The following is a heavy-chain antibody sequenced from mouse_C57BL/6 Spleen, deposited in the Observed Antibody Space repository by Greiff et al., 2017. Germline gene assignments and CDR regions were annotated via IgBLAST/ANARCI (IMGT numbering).Heavy chain of an antibody. CDR3: AREDYYGSSYDWYFDV. D-gene: IGHD1-1*01. V-gene: IGHV1-55*01. Sequence: QVQLQQPGAELVKPGASVKMSCKASGYTFTSYWITWVKQRPGQGLEWIGDIYPGSGSTNYNEKFKSKATLTVDTSSSTAYMQLSSLTSEDSAVYYCAREDYYGSSYDWYFDVWGTGTTVTVSS. J-gene: IGHJ1*03. CDR1: GYTFTSYW. CDR2: IYPGSGST.